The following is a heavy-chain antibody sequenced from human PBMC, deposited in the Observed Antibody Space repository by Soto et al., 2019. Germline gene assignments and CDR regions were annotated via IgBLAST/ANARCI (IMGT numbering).Heavy chain of an antibody. Sequence: DVQLVESGGGLIQPGESLRLSCVAFGLTVSGTKYVDWVRQAPGKGLEWVSALYDVFGSFYADSVKGRFTTSSDRSRSTVYLQMNDLRPDDTAVYYCASWREREHAFDVWGQGTAVIVAP. CDR3: ASWREREHAFDV. CDR2: LYDVFGS. D-gene: IGHD1-1*01. J-gene: IGHJ3*01. V-gene: IGHV3-53*01. CDR1: GLTVSGTKY.